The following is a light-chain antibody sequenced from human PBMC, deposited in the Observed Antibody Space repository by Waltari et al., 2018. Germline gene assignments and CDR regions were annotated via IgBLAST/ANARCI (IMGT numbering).Light chain of an antibody. CDR3: QQRSDWPFT. CDR1: PSVSSS. V-gene: IGKV3-11*01. J-gene: IGKJ2*01. CDR2: DAS. Sequence: EIVLTQSPATLSLSPGERATLSCRASPSVSSSLAWSQQKPGQAPRPLIYDASKRATGIPARFSGSGSGTDFTLTIGGLEPEDFAVYYCQQRSDWPFTFGQGTKLEI.